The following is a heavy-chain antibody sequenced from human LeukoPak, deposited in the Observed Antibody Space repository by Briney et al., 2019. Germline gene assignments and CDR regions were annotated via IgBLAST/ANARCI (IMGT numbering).Heavy chain of an antibody. CDR3: AKKEFGSGWIYYFDY. J-gene: IGHJ4*02. CDR1: GFTFSSYG. D-gene: IGHD6-19*01. CDR2: ISYDGSNK. Sequence: GGSLRLSCAASGFTFSSYGMHWVRQAPGKGLEWVTVISYDGSNKYYADSVKGRFTISRDNSKNALYLQMNSLRAEDTAVYYCAKKEFGSGWIYYFDYWGQGTLVTVSS. V-gene: IGHV3-30*18.